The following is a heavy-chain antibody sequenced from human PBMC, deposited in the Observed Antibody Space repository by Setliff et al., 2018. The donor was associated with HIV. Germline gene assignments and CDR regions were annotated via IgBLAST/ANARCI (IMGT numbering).Heavy chain of an antibody. CDR1: GGTFRSQA. CDR2: LISMFKIP. V-gene: IGHV1-69*13. D-gene: IGHD2-15*01. CDR3: ARGGWSGGGPLHYSYYYLDV. J-gene: IGHJ6*02. Sequence: SVKVSCKTPGGTFRSQAISWVRQAPGQGLEWMGGLISMFKIPQIAQKFQGRVTITADESTSTAYMGLSSLTSEDTAVYYCARGGWSGGGPLHYSYYYLDVWGQGTAVTVSS.